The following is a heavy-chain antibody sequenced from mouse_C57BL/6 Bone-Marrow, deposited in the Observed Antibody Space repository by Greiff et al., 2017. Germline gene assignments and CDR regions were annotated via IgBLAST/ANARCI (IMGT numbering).Heavy chain of an antibody. J-gene: IGHJ1*03. D-gene: IGHD1-1*01. CDR2: IWRGGST. CDR1: GFSLTSYG. CDR3: AKKALVATDWYFDV. Sequence: QVQLQQSGPGLVQPSQSLSITCTVSGFSLTSYGVHWVRQSPGKGLEWLGVIWRGGSTDYNAAFMSRLSITKDNSKSQVFFKMNSLQADDTAIYYCAKKALVATDWYFDVWGTGTTVTVSS. V-gene: IGHV2-5*01.